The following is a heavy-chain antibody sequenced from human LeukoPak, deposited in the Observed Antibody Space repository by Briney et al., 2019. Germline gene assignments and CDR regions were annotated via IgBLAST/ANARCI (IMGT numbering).Heavy chain of an antibody. V-gene: IGHV1-18*01. CDR3: ARESAGDDFWSGPHYYYGMDV. CDR1: GYTFTSYG. J-gene: IGHJ6*02. Sequence: ASVKVSCKASGYTFTSYGISWVRQAPGQGLEWMGWISAYNGNTNYAQKLQGRVTMTTDTSTSAAYMELRSLRSDDTAVYYCARESAGDDFWSGPHYYYGMDVWGQGTTVTVSS. D-gene: IGHD3-3*01. CDR2: ISAYNGNT.